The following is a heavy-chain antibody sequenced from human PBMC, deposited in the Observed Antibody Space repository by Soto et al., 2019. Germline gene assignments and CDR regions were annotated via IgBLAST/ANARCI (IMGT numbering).Heavy chain of an antibody. CDR3: ARRPYYGSGNYYGRSSGLDV. J-gene: IGHJ6*02. CDR1: GGPFSGYY. CDR2: LNHSGST. D-gene: IGHD3-10*01. Sequence: SETLSLTCAVYGGPFSGYYWGWLRQPPGKGLEWIGELNHSGSTNYNPSLKSRVSMSVDTSKKNFSLKLNSVTAADTAVYCCARRPYYGSGNYYGRSSGLDVWGQGTTVTVS. V-gene: IGHV4-34*01.